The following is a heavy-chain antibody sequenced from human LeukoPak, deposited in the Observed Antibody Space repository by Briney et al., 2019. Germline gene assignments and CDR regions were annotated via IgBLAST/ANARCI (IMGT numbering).Heavy chain of an antibody. CDR2: ISGSGDST. Sequence: GGSLRVSCAASGFSFSSYAMTWVRQAPGKGLEWVSVISGSGDSTYYADSVKGRFTFSRDNSKNTLYLQMNSLRAEDTAVYYCTKSVFSGSGWYDYWGQGTLVTGSS. D-gene: IGHD6-19*01. CDR3: TKSVFSGSGWYDY. J-gene: IGHJ4*02. V-gene: IGHV3-23*01. CDR1: GFSFSSYA.